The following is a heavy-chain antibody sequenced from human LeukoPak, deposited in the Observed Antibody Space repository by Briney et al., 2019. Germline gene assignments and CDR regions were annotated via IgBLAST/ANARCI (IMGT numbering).Heavy chain of an antibody. CDR1: GFSLSTNKMG. CDR3: AHRVAYSSRIKY. Sequence: SGPTLVKPTQTLTLTCTFSGFSLSTNKMGVGWIRQPPGKALEWHALIYWDDDKRYSPSLENRLTITKDTSKNQVVLTMTNMAPVDTGIYYCAHRVAYSSRIKYWGQGVPVTVSS. V-gene: IGHV2-5*02. J-gene: IGHJ4*02. D-gene: IGHD6-13*01. CDR2: IYWDDDK.